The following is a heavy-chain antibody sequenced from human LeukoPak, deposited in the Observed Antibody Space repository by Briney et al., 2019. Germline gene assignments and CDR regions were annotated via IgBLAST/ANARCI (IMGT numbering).Heavy chain of an antibody. Sequence: PGGTLRLSCVASEFTFTSYSMNWVRQAPGKGLEWVSSISSSSSYIYYADSVKGRFTISRDNAKNSLYLQMNSLRAEDTAVYYCARLGATWIFDYWGQGTLVTVSS. CDR2: ISSSSSYI. CDR1: EFTFTSYS. D-gene: IGHD3-16*01. CDR3: ARLGATWIFDY. J-gene: IGHJ4*02. V-gene: IGHV3-21*01.